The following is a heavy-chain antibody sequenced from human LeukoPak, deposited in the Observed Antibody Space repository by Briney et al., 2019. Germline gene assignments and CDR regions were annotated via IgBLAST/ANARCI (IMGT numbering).Heavy chain of an antibody. Sequence: PSETLSLTCAVYGGSFSGYYWSWIRQPPGKGLEWIGEINHSGSTNYNPSLKSRVTISVDTSKNQFSLKLSSVTAADTAVYYCARGVSSITMVGFDPWGQGTLVTVSS. CDR3: ARGVSSITMVGFDP. CDR2: INHSGST. D-gene: IGHD3-10*01. J-gene: IGHJ5*02. CDR1: GGSFSGYY. V-gene: IGHV4-34*01.